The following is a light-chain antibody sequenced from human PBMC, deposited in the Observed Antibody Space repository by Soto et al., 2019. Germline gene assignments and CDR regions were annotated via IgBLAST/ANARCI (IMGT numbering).Light chain of an antibody. Sequence: EIVLTQSPGTLSLSPGERATLSCRASQSVDGDLAWYQHKPGQAPRILITRASTRATGIPPRFSASGFGTEFTLTISSLQSEDFAVYYCQQYHNWPPITVGQGTRLEIK. CDR1: QSVDGD. CDR2: RAS. J-gene: IGKJ5*01. CDR3: QQYHNWPPIT. V-gene: IGKV3-15*01.